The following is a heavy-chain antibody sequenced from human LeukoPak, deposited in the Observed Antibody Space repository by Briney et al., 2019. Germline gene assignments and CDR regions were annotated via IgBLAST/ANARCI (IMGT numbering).Heavy chain of an antibody. CDR1: GFTFGDYT. CDR3: TGVSGYLRVGAFDI. V-gene: IGHV3-49*03. J-gene: IGHJ3*02. Sequence: PGGSLRLSCTASGFTFGDYTMNWFRQAPGKGLEWVCFIRSKADGGTPEYAASVKGRFTISTDDSRTIAHLQMNSLKTEDTAVYYCTGVSGYLRVGAFDIWGQGTVVTVSS. CDR2: IRSKADGGTP. D-gene: IGHD3-3*01.